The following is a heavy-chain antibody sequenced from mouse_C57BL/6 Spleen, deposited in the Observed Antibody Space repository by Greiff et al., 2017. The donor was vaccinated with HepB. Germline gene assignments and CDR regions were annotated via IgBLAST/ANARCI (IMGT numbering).Heavy chain of an antibody. V-gene: IGHV1-42*01. Sequence: EVKLQESGPELVKPGASVKISCKASGYSFTGYYMNWVKQSPEKSLEWIGEINPSTGGTTYNQKFKAKATLTVDKSSSTAYMQLKSLTSEDSAVYYCARFIYSNYVDWFAYWGQGTLVTVSA. CDR2: INPSTGGT. D-gene: IGHD2-5*01. J-gene: IGHJ3*01. CDR3: ARFIYSNYVDWFAY. CDR1: GYSFTGYY.